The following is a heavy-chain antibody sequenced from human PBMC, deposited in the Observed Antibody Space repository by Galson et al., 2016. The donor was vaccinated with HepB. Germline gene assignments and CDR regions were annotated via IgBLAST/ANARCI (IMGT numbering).Heavy chain of an antibody. J-gene: IGHJ6*02. V-gene: IGHV3-30*18. D-gene: IGHD3-3*01. CDR3: AKDGDDSWPGRHGMDA. CDR2: TSFDGSHE. CDR1: EFIFTDYA. Sequence: SLRLSCAVSEFIFTDYAIHWVRQAPGKGLEWVAVTSFDGSHEYYEDSVQGRFTISRDKSKKTVSLEMNSLRTEDTAVYYCAKDGDDSWPGRHGMDAWGQGTTVTVSS.